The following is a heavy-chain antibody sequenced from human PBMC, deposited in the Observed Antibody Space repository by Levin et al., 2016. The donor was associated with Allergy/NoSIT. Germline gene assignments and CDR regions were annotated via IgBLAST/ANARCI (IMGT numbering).Heavy chain of an antibody. CDR1: GGSISSGYYY. D-gene: IGHD5-18*01. Sequence: SETLSLTCTVSGGSISSGYYYWSWVRQPAGKGLEWIGRFQSTGNTDYNPSLKSRVTISVDTSKNQFSLKLNSVTDADTAMYYCARDEYSRGYKAFDIWGQGTMVTVSS. CDR3: ARDEYSRGYKAFDI. CDR2: FQSTGNT. J-gene: IGHJ3*02. V-gene: IGHV4-61*02.